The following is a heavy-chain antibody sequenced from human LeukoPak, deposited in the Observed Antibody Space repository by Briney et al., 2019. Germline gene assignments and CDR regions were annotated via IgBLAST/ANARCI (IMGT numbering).Heavy chain of an antibody. Sequence: PGGSLRLSCAVSGFTFSSYGMHWVRQAPGKGLEWVAVISSDGVNKYSADSVKGRFTISRDNSKNTLYLQMNSLSAEDTAVYYCARGKGGCSGGSCYSNWFDPWGQGTLVTVSS. CDR3: ARGKGGCSGGSCYSNWFDP. CDR2: ISSDGVNK. J-gene: IGHJ5*02. V-gene: IGHV3-30*03. D-gene: IGHD2-15*01. CDR1: GFTFSSYG.